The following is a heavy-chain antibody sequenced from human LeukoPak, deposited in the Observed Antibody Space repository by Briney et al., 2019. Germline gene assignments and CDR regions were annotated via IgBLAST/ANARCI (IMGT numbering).Heavy chain of an antibody. D-gene: IGHD6-13*01. CDR2: INSDGSST. J-gene: IGHJ4*02. V-gene: IGHV3-74*01. CDR3: ARSAGALI. CDR1: GFTFSSNW. Sequence: PGGSLRLSCAGTGFTFSSNWMQWVRQAPGKGLVWVSRINSDGSSTIYADSVKGRFTISRDNAKNTVYLQMDSLRAEDTAVYYCARSAGALIWGQGTLVTVSS.